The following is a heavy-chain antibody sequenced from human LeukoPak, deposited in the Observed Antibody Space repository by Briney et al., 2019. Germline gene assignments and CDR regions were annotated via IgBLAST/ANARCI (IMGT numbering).Heavy chain of an antibody. J-gene: IGHJ6*02. CDR1: GFTLSSYW. CDR3: ARDRRSWEMATAADGMDV. D-gene: IGHD5-24*01. CDR2: ISSSSSYI. V-gene: IGHV3-21*01. Sequence: TGGSLRLSCAASGFTLSSYWMHWVRQAPGKGLEWVSSISSSSSYIYYADSVKGRFTISRDNAKNSLYLQMNSLRAEDTAVYYCARDRRSWEMATAADGMDVWGQGTTVTVSS.